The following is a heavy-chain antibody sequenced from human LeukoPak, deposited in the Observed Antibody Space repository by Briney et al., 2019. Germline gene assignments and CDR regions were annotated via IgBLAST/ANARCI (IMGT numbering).Heavy chain of an antibody. CDR1: GFTFSHSA. Sequence: GGSLRLSCEASGFTFSHSAMHWVRQAPGKGLEWVAVISYDGSNKNYAESVKGRFTMSRDNSKNTLYLQMTSLRTDDTAIYYCAREQNHHYSLWGGSYWAWLDPWGQGTLVTVSS. V-gene: IGHV3-30*04. J-gene: IGHJ5*02. D-gene: IGHD3-3*01. CDR3: AREQNHHYSLWGGSYWAWLDP. CDR2: ISYDGSNK.